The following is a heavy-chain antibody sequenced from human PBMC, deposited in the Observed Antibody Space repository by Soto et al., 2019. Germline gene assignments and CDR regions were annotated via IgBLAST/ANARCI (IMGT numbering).Heavy chain of an antibody. Sequence: ASVKVSCKASGYTFTSYGISWVRQAPGQGLEWMGWISAYNGNTNYAQKLQGRVTMTTDTSTSTAYMELRSLRSDDTAVYYCARSSYCYDSSGYLSYFDYWGQGTLVTVSS. CDR2: ISAYNGNT. J-gene: IGHJ4*02. CDR1: GYTFTSYG. CDR3: ARSSYCYDSSGYLSYFDY. V-gene: IGHV1-18*01. D-gene: IGHD3-22*01.